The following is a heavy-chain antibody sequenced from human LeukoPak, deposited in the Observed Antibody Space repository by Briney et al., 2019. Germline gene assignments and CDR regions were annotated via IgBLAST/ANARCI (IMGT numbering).Heavy chain of an antibody. CDR1: GGSISSHY. Sequence: SEILSLTCTVSGGSISSHYWSWIRQPPGKGLEWSGYIYYSGTTNYNPSLKSRVTISVDTSKNQFSLKLSSVTAADTAVYYCARALPSEYDFWSGYYYYYYMDAWGKGTTVTVSS. V-gene: IGHV4-59*11. D-gene: IGHD3-3*01. J-gene: IGHJ6*03. CDR2: IYYSGTT. CDR3: ARALPSEYDFWSGYYYYYYMDA.